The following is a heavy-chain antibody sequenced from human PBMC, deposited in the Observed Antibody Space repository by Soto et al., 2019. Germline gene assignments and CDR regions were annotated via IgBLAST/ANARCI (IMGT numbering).Heavy chain of an antibody. CDR2: IYYSGST. D-gene: IGHD3-22*01. J-gene: IGHJ4*02. Sequence: SETLSLTCSVSGASIRSYYWHWIRQPPGKGLEWIGYIYYSGSTNYNPSLKSRVTISVDTSKNQFSLKLSSVTAADTAVYYCARASYDSSGYIFDYWGQGTLVTVSS. V-gene: IGHV4-59*01. CDR1: GASIRSYY. CDR3: ARASYDSSGYIFDY.